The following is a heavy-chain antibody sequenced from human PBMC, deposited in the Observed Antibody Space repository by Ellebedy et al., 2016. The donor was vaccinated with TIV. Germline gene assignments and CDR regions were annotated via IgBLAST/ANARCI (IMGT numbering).Heavy chain of an antibody. V-gene: IGHV1-46*01. CDR3: ATYGSGTYASFDY. CDR2: IDPSVGTT. D-gene: IGHD3-10*01. J-gene: IGHJ4*02. Sequence: ASVKVSCKASGYTFAGYHMHWVRQAPGQGLEWMGVIDPSVGTTTYAQKFQERVAMTRDMSTSTVHMELSSLRSEDTAIYYCATYGSGTYASFDYWGQGTLVTVSS. CDR1: GYTFAGYH.